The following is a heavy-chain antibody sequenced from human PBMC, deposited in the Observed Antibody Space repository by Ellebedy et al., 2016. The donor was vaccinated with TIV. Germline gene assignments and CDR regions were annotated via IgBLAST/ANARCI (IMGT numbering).Heavy chain of an antibody. V-gene: IGHV4-39*07. CDR2: IYYSGST. J-gene: IGHJ6*02. Sequence: MPSETLPLTCTVSGGSISSSSYYWGWIRQPPGKGLEWIGSIYYSGSTYYNPSLKSRVTISVDTSKNQFSLKLSSVTAADTAVYYCARIGTMVRGVFALGMDVWGQGTTVTVSS. CDR3: ARIGTMVRGVFALGMDV. D-gene: IGHD3-10*01. CDR1: GGSISSSSYY.